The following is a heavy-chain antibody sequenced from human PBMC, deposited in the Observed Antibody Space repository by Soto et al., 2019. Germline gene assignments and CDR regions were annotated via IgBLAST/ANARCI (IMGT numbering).Heavy chain of an antibody. J-gene: IGHJ4*01. CDR3: ASLYPGCPGSCNGCFPFKY. D-gene: IGHD6-19*01. Sequence: GGSLRLSCAASGFTFTTYWMSWVRQTPVKGLEWLANIKEDGSEAFYVDSVKGRFTISRDNAKNSLFLQMNSLRAEDTAVYYCASLYPGCPGSCNGCFPFKYWAKGTLVPVSS. V-gene: IGHV3-7*01. CDR2: IKEDGSEA. CDR1: GFTFTTYW.